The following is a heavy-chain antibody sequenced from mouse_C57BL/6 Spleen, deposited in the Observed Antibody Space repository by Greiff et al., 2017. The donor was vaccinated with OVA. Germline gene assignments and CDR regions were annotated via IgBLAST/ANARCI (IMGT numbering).Heavy chain of an antibody. V-gene: IGHV6-6*01. J-gene: IGHJ4*01. CDR1: GFTFSDAW. D-gene: IGHD1-3*01. CDR2: IRNKANNHAT. Sequence: EVKLMESGGGLVQPGGSMKLSCAASGFTFSDAWMDWVRQSPEKGLEWVAEIRNKANNHATYYAVSVKGRFTISRDASTSSVYRQMNSVRAEDTGIDYCTRSGHGAMDYWGQGTSVTVSS. CDR3: TRSGHGAMDY.